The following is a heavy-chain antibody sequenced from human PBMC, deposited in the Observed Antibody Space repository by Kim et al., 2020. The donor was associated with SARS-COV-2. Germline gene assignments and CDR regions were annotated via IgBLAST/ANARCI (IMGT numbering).Heavy chain of an antibody. D-gene: IGHD1-26*01. CDR3: AKGSVGQAFFFSSSVAFHI. CDR2: TSYDEKNK. CDR1: GFIIRNYG. Sequence: GGSLRLSCAASGFIIRNYGMNWVRQAPGKGLEWVAVTSYDEKNKYYVDSVKGRFSISRDTSKNTVYLEMNNLRAEDTAVYYCAKGSVGQAFFFSSSVAFHIWGHGTMVAVSS. J-gene: IGHJ3*02. V-gene: IGHV3-30*18.